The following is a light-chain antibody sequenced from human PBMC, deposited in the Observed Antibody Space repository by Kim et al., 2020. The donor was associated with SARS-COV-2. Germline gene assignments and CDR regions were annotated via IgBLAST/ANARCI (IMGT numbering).Light chain of an antibody. V-gene: IGKV3-15*01. Sequence: SPGERATLSCRASQSVSSSLAWYQQKPGQAPRLLIYDASTRATGIPARFSGSGSGTEFTLTISSLQSEDFAVYYCQQYNNWPPWTFGQGTKVEIK. J-gene: IGKJ1*01. CDR2: DAS. CDR3: QQYNNWPPWT. CDR1: QSVSSS.